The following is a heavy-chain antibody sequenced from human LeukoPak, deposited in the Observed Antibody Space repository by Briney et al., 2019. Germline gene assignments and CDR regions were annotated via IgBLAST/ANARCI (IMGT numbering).Heavy chain of an antibody. CDR1: GFTFSSYA. V-gene: IGHV3-30*03. CDR2: ISYDGSNK. J-gene: IGHJ4*02. CDR3: ARAVRFLEWSYFDY. Sequence: GGSLRLSCAASGFTFSSYAMHWVRQAPGKGLEWVAVISYDGSNKYYADSVKGRFTISRDNSKNTLYLQMNSLRPEDTAVYYCARAVRFLEWSYFDYWGQGTLVTVSS. D-gene: IGHD3-3*01.